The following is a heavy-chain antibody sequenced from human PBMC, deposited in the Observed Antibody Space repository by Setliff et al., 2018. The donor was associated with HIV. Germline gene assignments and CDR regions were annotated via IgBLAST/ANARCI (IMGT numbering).Heavy chain of an antibody. Sequence: GGSLRLSCAASGFTFSSYWMSWVRQAPGKGLEWVADIKQDGSKAYYMDSVKGRFTISRDNPKNSLYLQLTSLRAEDTAVYYCARKFRPGHGVGVWGQGTTVTVSS. CDR3: ARKFRPGHGVGV. CDR1: GFTFSSYW. J-gene: IGHJ6*02. CDR2: IKQDGSKA. V-gene: IGHV3-7*05. D-gene: IGHD3-10*01.